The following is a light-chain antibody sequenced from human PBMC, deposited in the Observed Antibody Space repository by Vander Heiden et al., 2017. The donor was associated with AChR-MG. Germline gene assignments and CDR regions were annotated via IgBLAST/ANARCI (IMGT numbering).Light chain of an antibody. Sequence: IVLPQSPGTLSFSPGERATLSCRASQSVSSSYLAWYQQKPGQAPRLLIYGASSRATGIPDRFSGSGSGTDFTLTISRLEPEDFAVYYCQQYGSSPWTFGQGTKVEIK. CDR2: GAS. CDR3: QQYGSSPWT. CDR1: QSVSSSY. J-gene: IGKJ1*01. V-gene: IGKV3-20*01.